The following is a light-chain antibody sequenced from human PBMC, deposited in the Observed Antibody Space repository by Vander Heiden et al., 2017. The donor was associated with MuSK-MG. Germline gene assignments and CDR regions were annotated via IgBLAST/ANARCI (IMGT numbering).Light chain of an antibody. Sequence: EIVLTQSPATLSLSPGERATLSCRASQSVSSYLAWCQQRPGQAPRLLMYDESNRATGIPATFSGSGYGTDFTLTISSLEPEDFAVYYCQQHSNWPSLTFGGGTKVEIK. CDR3: QQHSNWPSLT. V-gene: IGKV3-11*01. J-gene: IGKJ4*01. CDR2: DES. CDR1: QSVSSY.